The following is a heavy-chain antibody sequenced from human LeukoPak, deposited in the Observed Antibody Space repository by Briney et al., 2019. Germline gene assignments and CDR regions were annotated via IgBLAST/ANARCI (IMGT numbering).Heavy chain of an antibody. J-gene: IGHJ4*02. CDR3: ARDASVVLGDY. D-gene: IGHD3-10*02. CDR1: GYTFSSYG. CDR2: ISVYSGTT. V-gene: IGHV1-18*01. Sequence: ASVKVSCKASGYTFSSYGISWVRQAPGQGLEWMGWISVYSGTTNYAQSFQGRVTMTTDTSTTTAYMELRSLRSDDTAVYYCARDASVVLGDYWGQGTLVTVSS.